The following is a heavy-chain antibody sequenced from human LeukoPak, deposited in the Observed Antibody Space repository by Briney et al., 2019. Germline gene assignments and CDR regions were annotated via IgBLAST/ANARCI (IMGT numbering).Heavy chain of an antibody. J-gene: IGHJ4*02. Sequence: GGSLRLSCAAYGFTFSSYGMHWVRQAPGKGLEWVAVISYDGSNKYYADSVKGRFTISRDNSKNTLYLQMNSLRAEDTAVYYCARDKFVAGTDDYRGQGTLVTVSS. V-gene: IGHV3-30*03. D-gene: IGHD6-19*01. CDR3: ARDKFVAGTDDY. CDR1: GFTFSSYG. CDR2: ISYDGSNK.